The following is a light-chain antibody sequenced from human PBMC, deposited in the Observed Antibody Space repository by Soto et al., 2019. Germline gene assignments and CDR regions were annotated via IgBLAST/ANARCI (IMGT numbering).Light chain of an antibody. CDR2: FAS. CDR3: QQYNKWPLT. V-gene: IGKV3-15*01. CDR1: QSVSNN. J-gene: IGKJ4*01. Sequence: EIVMTQSPAPLSVSPGERATLSCRASQSVSNNLAWYQQKPGQAPRLLIYFASTRATGIPARFSGSGSGTEFTLTISSLQSEDFAVYYCQQYNKWPLTFGGGTKVETK.